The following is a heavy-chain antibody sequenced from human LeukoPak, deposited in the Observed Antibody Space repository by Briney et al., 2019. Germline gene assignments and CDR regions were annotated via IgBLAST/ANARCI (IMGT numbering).Heavy chain of an antibody. V-gene: IGHV1-18*01. CDR2: ISAYNGNT. Sequence: ASVKVSCKASGYTFTSYGISWVRQAPGQGLEWMGWISAYNGNTNYAQKLQGRVTMTTDTSTSTAYMELRSLRPEDTAVYYCAKDIAYYYDSSGPLFDNWGQGTLVTVSS. D-gene: IGHD3-22*01. J-gene: IGHJ4*02. CDR3: AKDIAYYYDSSGPLFDN. CDR1: GYTFTSYG.